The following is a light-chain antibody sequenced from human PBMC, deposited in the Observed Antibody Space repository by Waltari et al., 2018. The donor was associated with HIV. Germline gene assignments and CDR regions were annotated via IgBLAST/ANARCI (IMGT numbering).Light chain of an antibody. V-gene: IGKV1-16*01. CDR2: SSS. J-gene: IGKJ2*01. CDR3: QQYDTYPPT. CDR1: QGIGSH. Sequence: IQMTQSPSSVSASIGDRVTITCRASQGIGSHVAWFQQKPGQATTSLIYSSSRLQSGVSTRFSGGGSGTEFTLTIDSLQSEDFGNYFCQQYDTYPPTFAQGT.